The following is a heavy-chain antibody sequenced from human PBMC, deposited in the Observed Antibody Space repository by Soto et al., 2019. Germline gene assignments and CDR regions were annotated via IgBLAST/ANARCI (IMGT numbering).Heavy chain of an antibody. CDR3: ARDGSIFGGYYGMDV. V-gene: IGHV3-7*05. Sequence: PGGSLRLSCAASGFTFSSYWMSWVRQAPGKGLEWVANIKQDGSEKYYVDSVKGRFTISRDNAKNSLYLQMNSLRAEGTAVYYCARDGSIFGGYYGMDVWGQGTTVTVSS. CDR2: IKQDGSEK. D-gene: IGHD3-3*01. CDR1: GFTFSSYW. J-gene: IGHJ6*02.